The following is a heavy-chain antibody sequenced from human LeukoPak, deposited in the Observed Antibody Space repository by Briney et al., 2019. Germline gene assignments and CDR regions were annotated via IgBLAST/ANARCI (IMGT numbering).Heavy chain of an antibody. CDR2: IYYSGST. J-gene: IGHJ4*02. V-gene: IGHV4-59*08. D-gene: IGHD4-17*01. CDR1: GGSISSYY. CDR3: AAXNGDYASFDY. Sequence: PSETLSLTCTVSGGSISSYYWSWIRQPPGKGLEWIGYIYYSGSTNYNPSLKSRVTVSVDTSKNQFSLKLSSVTAADTAVYYCAAXNGDYASFDYWGQGILVTISS.